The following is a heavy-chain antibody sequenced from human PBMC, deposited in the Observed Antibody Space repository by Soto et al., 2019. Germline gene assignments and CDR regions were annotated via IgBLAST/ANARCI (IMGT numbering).Heavy chain of an antibody. D-gene: IGHD3-22*01. Sequence: ASVKVSCKASGYAFTSYYMHWVRQAPGQGLEWMGIINPSGGSTSYAQKFQGRATMTRDTSTSTVYMELSSLRSEDTAVHYCARGRTMRVVVGDYFEYWGQGTLLTVSS. J-gene: IGHJ4*02. CDR1: GYAFTSYY. V-gene: IGHV1-46*01. CDR2: INPSGGST. CDR3: ARGRTMRVVVGDYFEY.